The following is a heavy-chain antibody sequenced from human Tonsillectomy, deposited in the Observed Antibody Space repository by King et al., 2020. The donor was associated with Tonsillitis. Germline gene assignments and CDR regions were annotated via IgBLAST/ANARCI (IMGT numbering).Heavy chain of an antibody. Sequence: VQLVESGAEVKKPGESLKISCQVSGYRFTYHWIGWVLQMPGQGLEWRWMNSNGDSDNKNSPSFQGRGTISSDTSINTVYLQWSSRKASDTAMYYRARHSVDYWGQGTLVTVSS. CDR2: NSNGDSDN. CDR1: GYRFTYHW. V-gene: IGHV5-51*01. J-gene: IGHJ4*02. D-gene: IGHD5/OR15-5a*01. CDR3: ARHSVDY.